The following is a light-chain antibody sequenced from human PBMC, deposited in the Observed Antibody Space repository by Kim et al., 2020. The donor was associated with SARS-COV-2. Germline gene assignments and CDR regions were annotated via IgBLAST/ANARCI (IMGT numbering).Light chain of an antibody. J-gene: IGLJ2*01. CDR3: CSYTSTSSRI. Sequence: GQSITISCTGTTSDVGVYNYVSWFQLFPGKAPRLLIYDVTKRPSGVPDRFSGSKSGNTASLTISGLQADDEAEYFCCSYTSTSSRIFGEGTQLTVL. CDR1: TSDVGVYNY. CDR2: DVT. V-gene: IGLV2-11*02.